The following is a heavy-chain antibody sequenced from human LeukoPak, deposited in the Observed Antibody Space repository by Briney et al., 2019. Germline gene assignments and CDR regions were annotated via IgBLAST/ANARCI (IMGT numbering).Heavy chain of an antibody. CDR2: VNHSGTT. V-gene: IGHV4-34*01. Sequence: SETLSLTCAVYGESFSGHYWSWIRQPPGKGLEWMGEVNHSGTTNYNTSLKSRVTISVDKSKNQFSLKLSSVTAADTAVYYCARGPPAAMPGAAVDHWGQGTLVTVCS. CDR1: GESFSGHY. CDR3: ARGPPAAMPGAAVDH. J-gene: IGHJ4*02. D-gene: IGHD2-2*01.